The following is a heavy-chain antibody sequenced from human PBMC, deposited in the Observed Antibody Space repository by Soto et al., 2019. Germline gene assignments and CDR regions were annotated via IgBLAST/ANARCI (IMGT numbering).Heavy chain of an antibody. J-gene: IGHJ4*02. CDR3: ARYPRLDY. CDR1: GVSISGYY. V-gene: IGHV4-59*08. CDR2: IYCTGST. Sequence: SETLSLTCTVSGVSISGYYWSWIRQPPGKRLEWIGYIYCTGSTGNTPSLSSRVTTSIVTSKNQYSLKLSSVTAADTAVYYCARYPRLDYWGQGTLVTVSS.